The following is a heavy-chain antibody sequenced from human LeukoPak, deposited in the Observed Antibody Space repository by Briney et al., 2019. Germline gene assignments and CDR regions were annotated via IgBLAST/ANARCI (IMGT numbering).Heavy chain of an antibody. CDR2: IKGDGSET. V-gene: IGHV3-7*03. CDR1: GNYW. CDR3: AREEVKSFDN. J-gene: IGHJ4*02. Sequence: GGSLRLSCAASGNYWMHWVRQAPGKGLEWVANIKGDGSETSYVTSVRGRFTISRDNAKNSLYLQMNNLRVEDTAVYYCAREEVKSFDNWGQGTLVTVSS.